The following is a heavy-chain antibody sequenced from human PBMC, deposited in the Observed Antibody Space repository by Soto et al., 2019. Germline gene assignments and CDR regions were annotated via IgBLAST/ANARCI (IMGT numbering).Heavy chain of an antibody. J-gene: IGHJ6*02. CDR3: ARSPMIVVVYYYYGMDV. Sequence: QVQLVQSGAEVKKPGASVKVSCKASGYTFTSYDINWVRQATGQGLEWMGWMNPNSGNTGYAQKFQGRVTMTRNTSIRTAYMELSSLRSEDTAVYYCARSPMIVVVYYYYGMDVWGQGTTVTVSS. D-gene: IGHD3-22*01. CDR2: MNPNSGNT. CDR1: GYTFTSYD. V-gene: IGHV1-8*01.